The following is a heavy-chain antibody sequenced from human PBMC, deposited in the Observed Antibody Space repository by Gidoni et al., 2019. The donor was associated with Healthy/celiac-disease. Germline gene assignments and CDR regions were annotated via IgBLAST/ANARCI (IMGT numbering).Heavy chain of an antibody. J-gene: IGHJ4*02. Sequence: EVQLVESGGGLVQPGRSLRLSCAASGFPFDDYAMHWVRQAPGKGLEGVSGISWNSGSIGYADSVKGRFTISRDNAKNSLYLQMNSLRAEDTALYYCAKDALAAAAGTFDYWGQGTLVTVSS. CDR1: GFPFDDYA. CDR2: ISWNSGSI. V-gene: IGHV3-9*01. CDR3: AKDALAAAAGTFDY. D-gene: IGHD6-13*01.